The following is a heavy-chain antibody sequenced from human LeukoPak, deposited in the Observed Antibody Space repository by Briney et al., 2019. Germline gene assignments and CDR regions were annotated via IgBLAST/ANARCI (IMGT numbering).Heavy chain of an antibody. CDR1: GFTFSSYG. CDR2: ISISSTYI. D-gene: IGHD2-2*01. V-gene: IGHV3-21*01. J-gene: IGHJ1*01. CDR3: ARDLSTSSTAYFQH. Sequence: GGSLRLSCAASGFTFSSYGMNWVRRAPGKGLEWVSSISISSTYIYYADAVKGRFTISRDDAKNSLYLQMNSLRAEDTAIYYCARDLSTSSTAYFQHWGQGTLVTVSS.